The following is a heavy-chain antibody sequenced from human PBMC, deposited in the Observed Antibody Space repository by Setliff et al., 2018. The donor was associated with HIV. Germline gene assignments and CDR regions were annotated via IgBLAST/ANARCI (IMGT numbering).Heavy chain of an antibody. CDR1: GGTFRKYS. CDR2: IIPMFGST. Sequence: SVMVSCKASGGTFRKYSISWVRQAPGQGLEWVGGIIPMFGSTTYAQKFYGRVTITADESTDTVEMELTSLTSEDTAMYYCARDDHYYDMGSIYSDWYFVVLGPATQVT. J-gene: IGHJ2*01. V-gene: IGHV1-69*13. D-gene: IGHD3-22*01. CDR3: ARDDHYYDMGSIYSDWYFVV.